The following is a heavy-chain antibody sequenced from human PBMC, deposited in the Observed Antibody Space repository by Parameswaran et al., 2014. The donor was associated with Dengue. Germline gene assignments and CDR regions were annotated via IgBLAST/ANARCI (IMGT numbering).Heavy chain of an antibody. CDR3: TTDIGLWFGEFPPDY. J-gene: IGHJ4*02. V-gene: IGHV3-15*01. Sequence: VRQAPGKGLEWVGRIKSKTDGGTTDYAAPVKGRFTISRDDSKNTLYLQMNSLKTEDTAVYYCTTDIGLWFGEFPPDYWGQGTLVTVSS. D-gene: IGHD3-10*01. CDR2: IKSKTDGGTT.